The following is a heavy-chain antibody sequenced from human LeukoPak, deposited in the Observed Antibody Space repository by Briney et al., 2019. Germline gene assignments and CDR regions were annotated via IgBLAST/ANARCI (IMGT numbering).Heavy chain of an antibody. D-gene: IGHD3-22*01. CDR2: ISGSGGST. Sequence: PGASLRLSCAASGFTFSSYAMSWVRQAPGKGLEWVSAISGSGGSTYYADSVKGRFTISRDNSKNTLYLQMNSLRAEDTAVYYCAKDRSTYYYDRSRYYYDYLGQGTLGTVCS. V-gene: IGHV3-23*01. J-gene: IGHJ4*02. CDR3: AKDRSTYYYDRSRYYYDY. CDR1: GFTFSSYA.